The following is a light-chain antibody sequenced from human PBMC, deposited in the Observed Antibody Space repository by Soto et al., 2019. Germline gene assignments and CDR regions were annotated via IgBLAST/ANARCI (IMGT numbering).Light chain of an antibody. CDR3: EQYINSPWT. CDR1: QSVGSSY. J-gene: IGKJ1*01. CDR2: GAS. V-gene: IGKV3-20*01. Sequence: EVVLTQSPGTLSLSPGERATLSCGASQSVGSSYLAWYQQKPGQAPTLLIYGASTRATGIPNRLSGSGSRSQYTLTTSRLEPADFGVYYYEQYINSPWTFGQGTKVEIK.